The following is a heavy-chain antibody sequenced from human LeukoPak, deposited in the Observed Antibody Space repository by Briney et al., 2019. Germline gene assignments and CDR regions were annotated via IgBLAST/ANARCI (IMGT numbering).Heavy chain of an antibody. Sequence: GASVKVSCKASGYTFSSDVISWVRQAPGQGLEWMGWISASNVNTNYAQKLQGRVTMTTDTSTSTAYMELRSLISDDTAVYYCARVPTQEKGYCSAGSCYRGFDYWGQGTLVTVSS. D-gene: IGHD2-15*01. CDR3: ARVPTQEKGYCSAGSCYRGFDY. J-gene: IGHJ4*02. V-gene: IGHV1-18*01. CDR1: GYTFSSDV. CDR2: ISASNVNT.